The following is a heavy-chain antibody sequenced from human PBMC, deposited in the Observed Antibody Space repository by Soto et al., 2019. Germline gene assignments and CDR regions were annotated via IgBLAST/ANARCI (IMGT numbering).Heavy chain of an antibody. V-gene: IGHV3-30*18. J-gene: IGHJ4*02. CDR3: AKDNPAVDY. CDR1: GFTFSSYG. CDR2: ISYDGSAK. Sequence: GGSLRLSCAASGFTFSSYGMHWVRQGPGKGLEWVAMISYDGSAKYYADSVKGRFTISRDNSKNTLFLQMYALTGEDTALYYCAKDNPAVDYWGQGALVTVSS.